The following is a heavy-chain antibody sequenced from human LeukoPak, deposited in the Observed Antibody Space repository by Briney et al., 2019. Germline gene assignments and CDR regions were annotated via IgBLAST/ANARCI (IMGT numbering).Heavy chain of an antibody. CDR2: ISGSGGST. Sequence: GGSLRLSCAASGFTFSSYAMSWVRQAPGKGLEWVSGISGSGGSTYYADSVKGRFTISRDNSKNTMYLQINSLRAEDTAVYYCAKRNYGEIDYWGQGTLVTVSS. V-gene: IGHV3-23*01. CDR1: GFTFSSYA. D-gene: IGHD4-17*01. J-gene: IGHJ4*02. CDR3: AKRNYGEIDY.